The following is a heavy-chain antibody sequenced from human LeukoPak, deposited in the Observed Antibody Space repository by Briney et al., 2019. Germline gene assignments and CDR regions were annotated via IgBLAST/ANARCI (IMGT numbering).Heavy chain of an antibody. CDR3: ARSSSSWSGFDY. Sequence: PGGSLRLSCAASGFTFSSYSMNWVRHAPGKGLVWVSRINSDGSSTSYADSVKGRFTISRDNAKNTLYLQMSSLRAEDTAVYYCARSSSSWSGFDYWGQGTLVTVSS. V-gene: IGHV3-74*01. D-gene: IGHD6-13*01. J-gene: IGHJ4*02. CDR2: INSDGSST. CDR1: GFTFSSYS.